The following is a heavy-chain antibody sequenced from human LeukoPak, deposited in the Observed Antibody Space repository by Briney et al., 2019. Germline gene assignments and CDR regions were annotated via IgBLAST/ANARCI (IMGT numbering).Heavy chain of an antibody. J-gene: IGHJ3*01. V-gene: IGHV4-39*07. Sequence: PSETLSLTCFVSGASLNDKNYYWVWIRQSPGQGLEWIASIYDGGATYYNPSLKSRVDILVDTSKNQFSLSLRSVTAADTAVYYCAKSPAGDAFDVWGQGTMVTVSS. D-gene: IGHD3-10*01. CDR1: GASLNDKNYY. CDR2: IYDGGAT. CDR3: AKSPAGDAFDV.